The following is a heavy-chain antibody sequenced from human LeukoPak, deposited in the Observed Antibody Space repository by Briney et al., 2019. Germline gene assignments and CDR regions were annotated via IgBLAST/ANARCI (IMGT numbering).Heavy chain of an antibody. CDR1: GGSISSYY. CDR2: INHSGST. CDR3: ARGNHGDGYYFDY. Sequence: SETLSLTCTVSGGSISSYYWSWIRQPPGKGLEWIGEINHSGSTNYNPSLKSRVTISVDTSKNQFSLKLSSVTAADTAVYYCARGNHGDGYYFDYWGQGTLVTVSS. D-gene: IGHD4-17*01. J-gene: IGHJ4*02. V-gene: IGHV4-34*01.